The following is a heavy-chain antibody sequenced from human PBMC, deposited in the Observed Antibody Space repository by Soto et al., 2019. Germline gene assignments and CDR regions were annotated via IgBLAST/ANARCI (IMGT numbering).Heavy chain of an antibody. CDR1: RCKFEDDS. D-gene: IGHD1-26*01. J-gene: IGHJ4*02. Sequence: CAASRCKFEDDSMEWVRQVAGQVLVWVSRINCDGTSTGYADSVKGRFTISRDNAENTLYLLMNSLRAEDTALYYCASIPPSAVGATTEVDYWGQGTLVTV. CDR3: ASIPPSAVGATTEVDY. V-gene: IGHV3-74*01. CDR2: INCDGTST.